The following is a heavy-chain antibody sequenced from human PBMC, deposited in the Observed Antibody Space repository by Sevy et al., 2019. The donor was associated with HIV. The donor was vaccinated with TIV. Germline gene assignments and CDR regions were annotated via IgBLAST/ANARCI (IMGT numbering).Heavy chain of an antibody. CDR2: FDPEDGET. J-gene: IGHJ4*02. Sequence: ASVKVSCKVSGSTLSRLPMHWVRQVPGKGLEWMGSFDPEDGETIYARKFQGRVSMTEDTSTDTAYMELSSLRSEDTAVYYCATTKDYYESYGSPFDYWGQGTLVTVSS. V-gene: IGHV1-24*01. D-gene: IGHD3-22*01. CDR1: GSTLSRLP. CDR3: ATTKDYYESYGSPFDY.